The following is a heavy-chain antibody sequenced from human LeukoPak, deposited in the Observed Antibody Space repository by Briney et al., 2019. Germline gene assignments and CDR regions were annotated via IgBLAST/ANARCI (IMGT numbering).Heavy chain of an antibody. J-gene: IGHJ4*02. CDR1: GGSISSGGYY. CDR2: IYYSGST. D-gene: IGHD4-17*01. Sequence: TLSLTCTVSGGSISSGGYYWSWIRQHPGKGLEWIGYIYYSGSTYYNPSLKSRVTISVDRSKNQFSLKLSSVTAADTAVYYCARGGPYYGDYFVFDYWGQGTLVTVSS. V-gene: IGHV4-31*03. CDR3: ARGGPYYGDYFVFDY.